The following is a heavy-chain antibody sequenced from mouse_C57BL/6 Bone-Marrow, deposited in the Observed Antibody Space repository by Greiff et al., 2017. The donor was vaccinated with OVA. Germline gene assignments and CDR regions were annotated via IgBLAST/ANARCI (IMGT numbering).Heavy chain of an antibody. Sequence: VQLQQSGPELVKPGASVKISCKASGYTFTDYYMNWVKQSHGKSLEWIGDINPNNGGTSYNQKFKGKATLTVDKSSSTAYMELRSLTSEYSAVYYCARAWYGRDYFDYWGQGTTLTVSS. V-gene: IGHV1-26*01. D-gene: IGHD1-1*01. CDR1: GYTFTDYY. CDR2: INPNNGGT. J-gene: IGHJ2*01. CDR3: ARAWYGRDYFDY.